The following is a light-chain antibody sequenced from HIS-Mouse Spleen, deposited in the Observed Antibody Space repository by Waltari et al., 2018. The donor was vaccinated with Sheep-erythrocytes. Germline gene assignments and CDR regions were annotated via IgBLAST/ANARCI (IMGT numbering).Light chain of an antibody. CDR1: QGISSR. Sequence: DIQMTQSPSSASASVGDSVPITCRASQGISSRLAWYQQKPGKAPKLLIYAASSLQSGVPSRFSGSGSGTDFTLTISSLQPEDFATYYCQQANSFPLYTFGQGTKLEIK. J-gene: IGKJ2*01. CDR3: QQANSFPLYT. CDR2: AAS. V-gene: IGKV1-12*01.